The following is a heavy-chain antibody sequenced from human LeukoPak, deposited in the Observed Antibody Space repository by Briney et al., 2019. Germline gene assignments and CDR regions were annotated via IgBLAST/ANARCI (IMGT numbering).Heavy chain of an antibody. CDR3: AREDILTGYVADLDY. J-gene: IGHJ4*02. CDR1: GFTFSSYS. CDR2: IKQDGSEN. Sequence: GGSLRLSCAASGFTFSSYSMNWVRQAPGKGLEWVANIKQDGSENYYVDSVRGRFTISRDNAKKSLYLQMNSLRAEDTAVYYCAREDILTGYVADLDYWGQGTEVTVSS. D-gene: IGHD3-9*01. V-gene: IGHV3-7*01.